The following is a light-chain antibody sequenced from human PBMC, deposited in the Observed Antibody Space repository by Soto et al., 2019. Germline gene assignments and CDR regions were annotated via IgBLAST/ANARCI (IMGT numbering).Light chain of an antibody. V-gene: IGKV3-15*01. CDR2: GAS. CDR1: QSVTTN. CDR3: KQYNNWPPWT. Sequence: EIVMTQSPATLSVSPGERATLSCTASQSVTTNLAWYQQKPGQAPRLLVYGASTRATGIPARFSGSGSGTKFTLTISSLQSEDFALYYCKQYNNWPPWTVGQGTEVDIK. J-gene: IGKJ1*01.